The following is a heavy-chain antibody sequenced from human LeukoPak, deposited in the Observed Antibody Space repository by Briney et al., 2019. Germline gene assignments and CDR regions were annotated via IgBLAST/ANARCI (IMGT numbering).Heavy chain of an antibody. CDR3: ARRKTVRPFDY. CDR2: INHRGST. CDR1: GGSFSGYY. Sequence: SETLSLTCAVYGGSFSGYYWSWIRQPPGKGLEWIGEINHRGSTDYNPSLKSRITISLHTSKNQFSLKLSSVTAADTAVYYCARRKTVRPFDYWGQGTLVTVSS. J-gene: IGHJ4*02. D-gene: IGHD4-17*01. V-gene: IGHV4-34*01.